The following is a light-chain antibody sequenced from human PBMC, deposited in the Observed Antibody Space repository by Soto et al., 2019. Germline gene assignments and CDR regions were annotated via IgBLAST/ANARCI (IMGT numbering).Light chain of an antibody. V-gene: IGKV1-39*01. CDR3: QQSLTTPLT. CDR1: QSITIY. CDR2: ATS. J-gene: IGKJ4*01. Sequence: DIQMTQSPSSLSASVGDRVTITCRASQSITIYLNWYQQKPGKAPKLLIFATSSLQSGVPSRFSGSGSGTDVTLTINSLQPEDLATYYCQQSLTTPLTFGGGTKVEIK.